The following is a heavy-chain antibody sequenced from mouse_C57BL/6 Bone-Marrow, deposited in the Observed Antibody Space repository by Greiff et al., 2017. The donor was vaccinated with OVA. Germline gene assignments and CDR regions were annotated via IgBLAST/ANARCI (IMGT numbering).Heavy chain of an antibody. Sequence: QVQLQQSGAELVMPGASVKLSCKASGYTFTSYWMHWVKQRPGQGLEWIGEIDPSDSYTNYNQKFKGKSTLTVDKSSSTAYMQLSSLTSEDSAVDCCARKGYYGSSYVYWGQGTTLTVSS. CDR1: GYTFTSYW. CDR3: ARKGYYGSSYVY. J-gene: IGHJ2*01. D-gene: IGHD1-1*01. CDR2: IDPSDSYT. V-gene: IGHV1-69*01.